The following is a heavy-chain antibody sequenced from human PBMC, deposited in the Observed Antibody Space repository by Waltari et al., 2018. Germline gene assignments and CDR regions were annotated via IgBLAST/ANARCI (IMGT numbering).Heavy chain of an antibody. Sequence: EVQVVESGGGLVQPGGSLKLSCATSGFRFSGSTIHWVRQTPGKGLEWVGRIRREPYNYATAYSASVKGRFTISRDDSKNTAYLQMNSLRTEDTAVYYCSGGEVTGTDFWGQGTLVTVSS. D-gene: IGHD6-19*01. CDR1: GFRFSGST. CDR2: IRREPYNYAT. V-gene: IGHV3-73*01. CDR3: SGGEVTGTDF. J-gene: IGHJ4*02.